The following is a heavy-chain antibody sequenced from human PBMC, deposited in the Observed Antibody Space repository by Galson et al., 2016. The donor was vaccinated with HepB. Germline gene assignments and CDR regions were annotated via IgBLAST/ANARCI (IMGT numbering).Heavy chain of an antibody. CDR1: GFTFSHYD. CDR2: IRFDGNNE. D-gene: IGHD3-9*01. J-gene: IGHJ5*02. CDR3: ARERDNDILTGYNWFDP. Sequence: SLRLSCATSGFTFSHYDMHWVRQAPGRGLEWLALIRFDGNNEHYADSVKGRFTVSRDNSNNPLFLQMNSLTAEDTAVYYCARERDNDILTGYNWFDPWGQGTLVTVSS. V-gene: IGHV3-33*01.